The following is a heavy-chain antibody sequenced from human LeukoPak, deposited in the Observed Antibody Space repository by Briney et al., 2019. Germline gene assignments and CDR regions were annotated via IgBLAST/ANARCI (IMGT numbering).Heavy chain of an antibody. Sequence: GGSLRLSCAASGFTFSSYAMHWVRQAPGKGLEYVSAISSNGGSTYYANSVKGRFTISRDNSKNTLYLQMGSLRAEDMAVYYCARVPSYGSLDYWGQGTLVIVSS. CDR2: ISSNGGST. CDR3: ARVPSYGSLDY. J-gene: IGHJ4*02. CDR1: GFTFSSYA. V-gene: IGHV3-64*01. D-gene: IGHD5-18*01.